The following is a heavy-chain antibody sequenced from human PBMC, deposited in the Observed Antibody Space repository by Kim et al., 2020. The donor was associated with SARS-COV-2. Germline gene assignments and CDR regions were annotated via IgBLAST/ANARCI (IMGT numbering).Heavy chain of an antibody. Sequence: GGSLRLSCAASGFTFSSYAMSWVRQAPGKGLQWVSAITGSGGGTYYADSVKGRFTISRDNSKSMLYLLMNSLRAEDTAIYYCARRVAGSEVFDYWGQGTLVTVSS. CDR1: GFTFSSYA. V-gene: IGHV3-23*01. J-gene: IGHJ4*02. CDR3: ARRVAGSEVFDY. D-gene: IGHD6-19*01. CDR2: ITGSGGGT.